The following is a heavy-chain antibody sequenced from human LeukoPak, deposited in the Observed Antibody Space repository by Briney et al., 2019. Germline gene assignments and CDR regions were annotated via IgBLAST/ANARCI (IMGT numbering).Heavy chain of an antibody. CDR1: GFTLDDYA. CDR3: AEVTGAAGNCDY. CDR2: ISCNRGSI. Sequence: GGSLRLSCAVSGFTLDDYAMHWVRQAPGKGLEGVSGISCNRGSIGYADCVKGRFTISRDNAKNSLYLQMNSLRAEDTALYYCAEVTGAAGNCDYWSQGTLVTVSS. D-gene: IGHD6-13*01. J-gene: IGHJ4*02. V-gene: IGHV3-9*01.